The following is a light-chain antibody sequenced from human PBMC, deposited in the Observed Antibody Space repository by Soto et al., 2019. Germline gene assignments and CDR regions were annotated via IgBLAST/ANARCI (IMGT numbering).Light chain of an antibody. Sequence: SVLTQSPATLSLSPGERATLSCRASQRVSSYLAWYQQKPGQAPRLLIYDASNRAPGIPARFSGSGSGTDFTLTISSLEPEDFAVYYCQQRSTWPPYTFGQGTKLEMK. V-gene: IGKV3-11*01. J-gene: IGKJ2*01. CDR1: QRVSSY. CDR3: QQRSTWPPYT. CDR2: DAS.